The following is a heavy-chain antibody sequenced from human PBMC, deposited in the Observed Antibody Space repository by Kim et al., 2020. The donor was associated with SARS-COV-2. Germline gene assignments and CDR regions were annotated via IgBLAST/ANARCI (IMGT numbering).Heavy chain of an antibody. Sequence: ADSVQGRVTISRDNSKNTLYLEMNSLRAGDTAVYYCAKDGPLTSKDFFDYWGQGTLVTVSS. J-gene: IGHJ4*02. CDR3: AKDGPLTSKDFFDY. D-gene: IGHD2-2*01. V-gene: IGHV3-30*02.